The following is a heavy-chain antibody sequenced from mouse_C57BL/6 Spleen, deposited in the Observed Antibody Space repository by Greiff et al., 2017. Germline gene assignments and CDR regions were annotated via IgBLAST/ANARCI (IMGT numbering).Heavy chain of an antibody. D-gene: IGHD2-1*01. J-gene: IGHJ4*01. Sequence: VQLQQSGPELVKPGASVKISCKASGYTFTDYYMNWVKQSHGKSLEWIGDINPNNGGTSYNQKFKGKATLTVDKSSSTAYMELRSLTSADSAVYYCARGYGNYPYAMDYWGQGTSVTVSS. CDR3: ARGYGNYPYAMDY. CDR1: GYTFTDYY. CDR2: INPNNGGT. V-gene: IGHV1-26*01.